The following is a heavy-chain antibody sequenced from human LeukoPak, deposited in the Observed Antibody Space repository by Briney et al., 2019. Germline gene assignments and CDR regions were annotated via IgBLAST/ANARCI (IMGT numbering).Heavy chain of an antibody. J-gene: IGHJ4*02. CDR1: GGSFSGYY. Sequence: PSETLSLTCAVYGGSFSGYYWSWSPKPPGKGRNWIGEINHSGSTNYNPSLKSRVTISVDTSKNQFSLKVRSVTAADTAVFYCARRAFPRCYSLWGQGTLVTVSS. D-gene: IGHD2-15*01. CDR3: ARRAFPRCYSL. V-gene: IGHV4-34*01. CDR2: INHSGST.